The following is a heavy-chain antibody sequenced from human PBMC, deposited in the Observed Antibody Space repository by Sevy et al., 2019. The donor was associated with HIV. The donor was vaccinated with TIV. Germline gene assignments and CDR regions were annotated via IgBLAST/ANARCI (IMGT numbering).Heavy chain of an antibody. J-gene: IGHJ4*02. Sequence: GGSLRLSCAASGFIFSSYWMSWVRQAPGKGLEWVATMKQDGSEKYYVDSVKGRFTISRDNAKHSLYLQMNSLRAEDTAVYYCVREGLGGFSYSLDCWGQGTLVTVSS. CDR1: GFIFSSYW. CDR2: MKQDGSEK. D-gene: IGHD5-18*01. V-gene: IGHV3-7*01. CDR3: VREGLGGFSYSLDC.